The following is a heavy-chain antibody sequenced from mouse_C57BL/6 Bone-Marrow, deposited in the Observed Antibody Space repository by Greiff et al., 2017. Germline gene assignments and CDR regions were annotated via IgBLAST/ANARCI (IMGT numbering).Heavy chain of an antibody. Sequence: QVQLKQPGAELVKPGASVKLSCKASGYTFTSYWMHWVKQRPGQGLEWIGMIHPNSGSTNYNEKLQSKATLTGDKSSSTAYMQISSLTSEYSAVYYCASSGSFDYWGQGTTLTVSS. V-gene: IGHV1-64*01. J-gene: IGHJ2*01. D-gene: IGHD1-3*01. CDR2: IHPNSGST. CDR3: ASSGSFDY. CDR1: GYTFTSYW.